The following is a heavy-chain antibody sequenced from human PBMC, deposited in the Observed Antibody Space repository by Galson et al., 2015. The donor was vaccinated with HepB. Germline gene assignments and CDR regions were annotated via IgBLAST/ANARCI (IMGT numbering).Heavy chain of an antibody. CDR3: ARTASYYYDSSGYYFDY. CDR2: IDWDDDK. Sequence: PALVKPTQTLTLTCTFSGFSLSTSGMCVSWIRQPPGKALEWLALIDWDDDKYYSTSPKTRLTISKDTSKNQVVLTMTNMDPVDTATYYCARTASYYYDSSGYYFDYWGQGTLVTVSS. D-gene: IGHD3-22*01. J-gene: IGHJ4*02. V-gene: IGHV2-70*01. CDR1: GFSLSTSGMC.